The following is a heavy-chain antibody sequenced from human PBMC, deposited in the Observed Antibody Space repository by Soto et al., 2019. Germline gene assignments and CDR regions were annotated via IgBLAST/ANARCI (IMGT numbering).Heavy chain of an antibody. CDR1: GFIFDDYA. Sequence: EVQLVESGGGLAQPGRSLRLSCAASGFIFDDYAMHWVRQAPGKGLEWVSGISWQSGSIRYADSVKGRFTISRDNAKNSLYLQMNSLRVEDTALYYCAKDMFSSSSAATFDYWGQGILVPVSS. CDR2: ISWQSGSI. V-gene: IGHV3-9*01. D-gene: IGHD6-6*01. J-gene: IGHJ4*02. CDR3: AKDMFSSSSAATFDY.